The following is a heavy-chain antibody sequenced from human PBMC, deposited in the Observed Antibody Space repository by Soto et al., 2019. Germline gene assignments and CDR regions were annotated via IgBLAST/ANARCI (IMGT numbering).Heavy chain of an antibody. D-gene: IGHD5-18*01. CDR1: GFTFSIYA. CDR2: ISYDGSNK. CDR3: ARVVGEKLVKEIGYSYGSFDY. J-gene: IGHJ4*02. V-gene: IGHV3-30-3*01. Sequence: PGESLKISCAASGFTFSIYAMHWVRQAPGKGLEWVAVISYDGSNKYYADSVKGRFTISRDNSKNTLYLQMNSLRAEDTAVYYCARVVGEKLVKEIGYSYGSFDYWGQGTLVTVSS.